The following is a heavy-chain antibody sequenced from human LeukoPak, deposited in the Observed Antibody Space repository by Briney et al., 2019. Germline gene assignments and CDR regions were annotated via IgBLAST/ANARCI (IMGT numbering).Heavy chain of an antibody. CDR1: GYTFSRFG. J-gene: IGHJ4*02. D-gene: IGHD1-26*01. V-gene: IGHV1-18*01. Sequence: ASVKVSCRPSGYTFSRFGITWVRQAPGQGLEWMGWISTYNGNTDYAQKLQGRVTVTTDTSTKTAYMELRSLRSDDTAVYYCVSGDDFDYWGQGILVTVSS. CDR3: VSGDDFDY. CDR2: ISTYNGNT.